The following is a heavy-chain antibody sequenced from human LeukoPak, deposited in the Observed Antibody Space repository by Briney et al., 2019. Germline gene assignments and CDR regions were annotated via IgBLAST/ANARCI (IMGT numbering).Heavy chain of an antibody. CDR1: GGSFSGYY. CDR3: ARSPSGYSYGLHYYYYMDV. V-gene: IGHV4-34*01. CDR2: INHSGST. D-gene: IGHD5-18*01. Sequence: PSETLSLTCAVYGGSFSGYYWSWIRQPPGKGLEWIGEINHSGSTNYNPSLKSRVTISVDTSKNQFSLKLSSVTAADTAVYYCARSPSGYSYGLHYYYYMDVWGKGTTVTVSS. J-gene: IGHJ6*03.